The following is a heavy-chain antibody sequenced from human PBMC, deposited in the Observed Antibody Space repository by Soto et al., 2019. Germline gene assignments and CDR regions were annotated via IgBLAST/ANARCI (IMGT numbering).Heavy chain of an antibody. CDR3: ARRGFDY. CDR2: INPSNGRT. J-gene: IGHJ4*02. V-gene: IGHV1-46*01. CDR1: GYAFSSNY. Sequence: ASVKVSCKASGYAFSSNYIHWVRQASGQGLEWMGVINPSNGRTTYAQNFQDRVTMTRDTSTSTVYLELRSLSSDDTAVYYCARRGFDYWGQGTPVT.